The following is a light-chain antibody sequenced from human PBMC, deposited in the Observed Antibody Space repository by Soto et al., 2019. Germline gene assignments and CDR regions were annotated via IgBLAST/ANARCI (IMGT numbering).Light chain of an antibody. CDR3: SSYTSSSTLMV. J-gene: IGLJ2*01. V-gene: IGLV2-14*01. Sequence: QSVLTQPASVSGSPGQSITISCTGTSSDVGGYNYVSWYQQHPGKAPKLMIYDVSNRPSGVSNRFSGSKSGNTACLTISGLQADDEADYYCSSYTSSSTLMVFGGGTKLTVL. CDR1: SSDVGGYNY. CDR2: DVS.